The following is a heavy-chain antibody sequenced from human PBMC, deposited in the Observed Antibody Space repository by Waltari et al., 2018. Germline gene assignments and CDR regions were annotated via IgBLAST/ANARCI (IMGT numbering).Heavy chain of an antibody. CDR1: GGTFSSYA. J-gene: IGHJ3*02. CDR2: ISPILGIA. Sequence: QVQLVQSGAEVKKPGSSVKVSCKASGGTFSSYAISWVRQAPGQGLEWMGGISPILGIANYAQKFQGRVTITADKATSTAYMELSSLRSEDTAVYYCTGGSSGYYQGIDAFDIWGQGTMVTVSS. V-gene: IGHV1-69*10. CDR3: TGGSSGYYQGIDAFDI. D-gene: IGHD3-22*01.